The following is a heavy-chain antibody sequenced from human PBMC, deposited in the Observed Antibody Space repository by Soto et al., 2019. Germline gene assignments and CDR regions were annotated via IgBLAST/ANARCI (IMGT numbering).Heavy chain of an antibody. V-gene: IGHV4-34*01. D-gene: IGHD3-3*01. CDR3: ARGKDITIFGCMDV. Sequence: SETLSLTCAVYGGSFSGYYWSWIRQPPGKGLEWIGEINHSGSTNYNPSLKSRVTISVDTSKNQFSLKLSSVTAADTAVYYCARGKDITIFGCMDVWGKGTTVTVSS. J-gene: IGHJ6*03. CDR1: GGSFSGYY. CDR2: INHSGST.